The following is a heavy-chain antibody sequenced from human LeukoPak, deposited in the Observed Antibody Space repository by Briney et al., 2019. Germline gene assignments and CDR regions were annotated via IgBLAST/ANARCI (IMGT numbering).Heavy chain of an antibody. Sequence: GGSLRLSCAASGFTVSSSYMSWVRQPPREELEWVSSIYSGGSTYYADSVKGRFTISRDNSKNTLFLQMTSLRVEDTAVYYCARDRALPATGYYFDYWGQGTLVPVSS. CDR2: IYSGGST. D-gene: IGHD2-2*01. V-gene: IGHV3-53*01. CDR1: GFTVSSSY. CDR3: ARDRALPATGYYFDY. J-gene: IGHJ4*02.